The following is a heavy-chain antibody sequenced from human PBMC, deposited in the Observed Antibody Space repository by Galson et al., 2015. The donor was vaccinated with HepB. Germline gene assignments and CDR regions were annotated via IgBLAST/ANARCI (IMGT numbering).Heavy chain of an antibody. V-gene: IGHV3-30*04. J-gene: IGHJ6*03. D-gene: IGHD2-2*02. Sequence: SLRLSCAASGFTFSSYAMHWVRQAPGKGLEWVAVISYDGSNKYYADSVKGRFTISRDNAKNSLYLQMNSLRAEDTAVYYCARDTRYCSSTSCYKALYYYYYMDVWGKGTTVTVSS. CDR2: ISYDGSNK. CDR3: ARDTRYCSSTSCYKALYYYYYMDV. CDR1: GFTFSSYA.